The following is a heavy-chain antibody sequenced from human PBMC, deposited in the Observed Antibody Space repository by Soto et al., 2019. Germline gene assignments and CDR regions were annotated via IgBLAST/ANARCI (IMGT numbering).Heavy chain of an antibody. V-gene: IGHV1-69*01. CDR3: AISGNSRVYFDL. CDR1: GGTLNNFA. D-gene: IGHD1-26*01. J-gene: IGHJ2*01. Sequence: QVQLVQSGAEVKKPGSSVKVSCKASGGTLNNFAVSWVRQAPGQGLEWMGGIVRLFGTANYAQKFQGRVTITSDESTRTAYMELRNLRSEYTAIYYCAISGNSRVYFDLWGRGTLVTVSS. CDR2: IVRLFGTA.